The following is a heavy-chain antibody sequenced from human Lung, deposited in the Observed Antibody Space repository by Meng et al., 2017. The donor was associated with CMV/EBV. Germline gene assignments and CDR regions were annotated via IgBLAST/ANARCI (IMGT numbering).Heavy chain of an antibody. CDR1: GDSISSVEDF. CDR3: ARGELLWDY. CDR2: MDYRGRT. V-gene: IGHV4-30-4*01. J-gene: IGHJ4*02. D-gene: IGHD2-2*01. Sequence: QVQLPASCPGLGKPSHPMSLTCHVSGDSISSVEDFWSWFLLHPGKGLELIGYMDYRGRTFYNPSLKSRVTISVDTSKNQFSLKLSSVTAADTAVYFCARGELLWDYWGQGTLVTVSS.